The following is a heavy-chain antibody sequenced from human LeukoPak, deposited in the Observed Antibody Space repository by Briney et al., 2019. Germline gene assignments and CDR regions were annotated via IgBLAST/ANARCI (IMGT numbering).Heavy chain of an antibody. CDR3: AREVGYCSSTSCYNSIYYYYGMDV. CDR2: INPNSGGT. CDR1: GYTFTGYY. V-gene: IGHV1-2*06. J-gene: IGHJ6*02. Sequence: ASVKVSCRASGYTFTGYYMHWVRQAPGQGLEWMGRINPNSGGTNYAQKFQGRVTMTRDMSISTAYMELSRLRSDDTAVYYCAREVGYCSSTSCYNSIYYYYGMDVWGQGTTVTVSS. D-gene: IGHD2-2*02.